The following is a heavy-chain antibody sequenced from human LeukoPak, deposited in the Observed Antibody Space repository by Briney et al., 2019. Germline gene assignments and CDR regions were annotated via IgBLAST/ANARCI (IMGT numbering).Heavy chain of an antibody. CDR3: ATSSYGGYYFYFDY. V-gene: IGHV3-53*01. J-gene: IGHJ4*02. D-gene: IGHD3-22*01. CDR2: IYSGDNT. CDR1: GLTVSSNY. Sequence: PGGSLRLSCAASGLTVSSNYMSWGRQAPGKGLEWVSVIYSGDNTYYADSVRGRFTISRDNSKNTLYLQMNSLRAEDTAVYYCATSSYGGYYFYFDYWGQGTLVTVSS.